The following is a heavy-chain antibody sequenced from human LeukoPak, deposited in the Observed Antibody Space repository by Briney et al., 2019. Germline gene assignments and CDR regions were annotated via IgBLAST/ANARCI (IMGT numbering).Heavy chain of an antibody. D-gene: IGHD3-22*01. CDR3: ARDWKGSGGYYFSDY. CDR1: GGSISSGSYY. J-gene: IGHJ4*02. Sequence: SQTLSLTCTVSGGSISSGSYYWNWIRQPAGKGLEWIGRIYTSGSTNYNPSLKSRVTISVDTSKNQFSLKLSSVTAADTAVYYCARDWKGSGGYYFSDYWGQGTLVTVSS. CDR2: IYTSGST. V-gene: IGHV4-61*02.